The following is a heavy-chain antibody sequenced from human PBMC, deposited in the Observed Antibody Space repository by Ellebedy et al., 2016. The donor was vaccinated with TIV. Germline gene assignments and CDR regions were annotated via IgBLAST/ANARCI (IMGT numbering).Heavy chain of an antibody. Sequence: GGSLRLXXVGSGSGFRSSTMHWVRQAPGKGLEWVSSISFSSTNIHYADSVKGRFTISRDNGENSLYLQMNSLRPDDTAVYSCARGWSGGGTSLDFWGQGTLVTVSS. D-gene: IGHD3-3*01. V-gene: IGHV3-21*01. CDR3: ARGWSGGGTSLDF. CDR2: ISFSSTNI. J-gene: IGHJ4*02. CDR1: GSGFRSST.